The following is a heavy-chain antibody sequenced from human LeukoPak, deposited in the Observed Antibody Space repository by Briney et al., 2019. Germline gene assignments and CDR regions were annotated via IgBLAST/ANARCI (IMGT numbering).Heavy chain of an antibody. D-gene: IGHD6-19*01. Sequence: SETLSLTCTVSGGSISSSSYYWGWIRQPPGEGLEWIGSIYYSGSTYYNPSLKSRVTISVDTSKNQFSLKLSSVTAADTAVYYCASTSRPKRTSSSGWLGGFDPWGQGTLVTVSS. V-gene: IGHV4-39*01. CDR1: GGSISSSSYY. CDR2: IYYSGST. CDR3: ASTSRPKRTSSSGWLGGFDP. J-gene: IGHJ5*02.